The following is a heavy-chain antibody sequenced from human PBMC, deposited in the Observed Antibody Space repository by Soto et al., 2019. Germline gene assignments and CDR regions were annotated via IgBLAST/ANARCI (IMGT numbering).Heavy chain of an antibody. CDR1: GYTFITYG. J-gene: IGHJ4*02. CDR3: ARGPTDYYDNSANYFLDY. Sequence: QVQLVQSGAEVKKPGASVKVSCKASGYTFITYGVSWVRQAPGQGLDWLGWISTYNGNTRYGERLQGRVTMTTDTTMNTAYMELRYLRSDDTAVYYCARGPTDYYDNSANYFLDYWGQGTLVTVSS. D-gene: IGHD3-22*01. V-gene: IGHV1-18*01. CDR2: ISTYNGNT.